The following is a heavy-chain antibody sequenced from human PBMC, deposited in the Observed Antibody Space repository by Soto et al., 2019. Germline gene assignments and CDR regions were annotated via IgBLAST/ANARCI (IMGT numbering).Heavy chain of an antibody. CDR1: GFTFISYA. J-gene: IGHJ2*01. V-gene: IGHV3-23*01. CDR3: ARKVPGSTTRPDYWYFDL. D-gene: IGHD3-10*01. CDR2: ISGGGDAT. Sequence: EVPLLESGGGLVQPGGSLRLSCAASGFTFISYAMNWVRQAPGKGLQWVSAISGGGDATFYADSVKGRFTISRGNSRNTVTLQMNSLGADDTAVYYCARKVPGSTTRPDYWYFDLWGRGTLVTVSS.